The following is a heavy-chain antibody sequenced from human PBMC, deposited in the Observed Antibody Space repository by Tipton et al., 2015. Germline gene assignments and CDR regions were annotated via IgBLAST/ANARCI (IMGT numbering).Heavy chain of an antibody. V-gene: IGHV4-4*02. CDR3: ARRCGGDCYWGYYFDY. CDR2: IYQSGNT. J-gene: IGHJ4*02. D-gene: IGHD2-21*01. CDR1: GFTFSSYTM. Sequence: SLRLSCAASGFTFSSYTMKWVRQAPGKGLEWIGEIYQSGNTNYNPSLKSRVTISADKSKNQFSLKLKSVTAADTAVYYCARRCGGDCYWGYYFDYWGQGTLVNVSS.